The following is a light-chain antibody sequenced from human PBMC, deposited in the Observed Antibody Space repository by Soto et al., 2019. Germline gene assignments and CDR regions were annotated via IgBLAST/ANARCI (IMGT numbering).Light chain of an antibody. CDR2: DVS. Sequence: QSVLTQPRSVSGSPGQSVTISCTGTSSDVGGYNYVSWYQQHPGKAPKLMIYDVSTRPSGVPDRFSGSKSGNTASLTISGLQAEDEADYYCCSYAGSYGVVFGGGTKLTV. CDR3: CSYAGSYGVV. CDR1: SSDVGGYNY. J-gene: IGLJ2*01. V-gene: IGLV2-11*01.